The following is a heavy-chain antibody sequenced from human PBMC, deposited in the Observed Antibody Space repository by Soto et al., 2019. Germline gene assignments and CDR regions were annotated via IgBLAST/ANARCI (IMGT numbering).Heavy chain of an antibody. J-gene: IGHJ4*02. V-gene: IGHV3-21*01. CDR1: GFTFSSYS. CDR2: ISSSSSYI. CDR3: ARVGSRTYGGCPFDY. D-gene: IGHD4-17*01. Sequence: EVQLVESGGGLVKPGGSLRLSCAASGFTFSSYSMNWVRQAPGKGLAWVSSISSSSSYIYYADSVKGRYTISRDNAKNSLYLQMNSLRAEDTAVYYCARVGSRTYGGCPFDYWGQGPLVTVSS.